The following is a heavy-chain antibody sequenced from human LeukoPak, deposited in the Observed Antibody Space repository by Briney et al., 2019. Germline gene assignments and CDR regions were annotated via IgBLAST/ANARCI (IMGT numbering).Heavy chain of an antibody. CDR2: IYPNSGGT. CDR3: ATEDGELLGHDAFDI. V-gene: IGHV1-2*02. D-gene: IGHD3-10*01. CDR1: GYTCTGYY. J-gene: IGHJ3*02. Sequence: VASVKVSCKASGYTCTGYYIHWVRQAPGQGLEWMGWIYPNSGGTNSAQKFQGRVTMTRDTSISTAYMELSRLTSDDTAVYYCATEDGELLGHDAFDIWGQGTMVTVSS.